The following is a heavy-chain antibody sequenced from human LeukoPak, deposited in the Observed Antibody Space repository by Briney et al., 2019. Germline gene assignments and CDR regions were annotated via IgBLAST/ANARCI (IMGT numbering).Heavy chain of an antibody. J-gene: IGHJ4*02. CDR2: IRYDGSNK. V-gene: IGHV3-30*02. CDR1: GFTFSSYG. Sequence: GGSLRLSCAASGFTFSSYGMHWVRQAPGKGLEWVAFIRYDGSNKYYADSVKGRFTISRDNSRNTLYLQMNSLRAEDTAVYYCASGSSLFRYGDYVGYWGQGTLVTVSS. CDR3: ASGSSLFRYGDYVGY. D-gene: IGHD2-21*01.